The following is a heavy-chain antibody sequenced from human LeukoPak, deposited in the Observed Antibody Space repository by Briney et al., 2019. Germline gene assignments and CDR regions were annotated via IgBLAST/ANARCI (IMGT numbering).Heavy chain of an antibody. CDR2: MHDTGSA. V-gene: IGHV4-59*12. D-gene: IGHD6-13*01. J-gene: IGHJ4*02. CDR1: SASMSYYY. CDR3: ARLEFSLWYVFDH. Sequence: PSETLSLTCTVSSASMSYYYWSWIRQPPGKGLEWLGYMHDTGSANYNPSLKSRVSISVDPSKNQFSLRLTSVTAADTAVYFCARLEFSLWYVFDHWGQGTLVTVSS.